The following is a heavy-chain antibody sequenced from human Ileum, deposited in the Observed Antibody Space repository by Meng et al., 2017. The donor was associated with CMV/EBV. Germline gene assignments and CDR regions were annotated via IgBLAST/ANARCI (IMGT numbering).Heavy chain of an antibody. CDR3: AHSWGHVVAYENWFDA. Sequence: SGPTLVKLTQTLTLTCTFSGFSLTSSGVAVVWIRQPPGKSLEWLALISWDDGKRYSPSLKSRLTITKDTSKNQVVLTMTNMDPVDTATYYCAHSWGHVVAYENWFDAWGQGSLVTVSS. V-gene: IGHV2-5*02. J-gene: IGHJ5*02. CDR1: GFSLTSSGVA. CDR2: ISWDDGK. D-gene: IGHD2-21*01.